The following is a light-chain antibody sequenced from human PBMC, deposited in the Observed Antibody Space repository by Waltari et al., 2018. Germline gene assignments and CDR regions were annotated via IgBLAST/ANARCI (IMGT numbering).Light chain of an antibody. CDR2: YDS. CDR3: QVWDSSSDHPYV. V-gene: IGLV3-21*04. Sequence: SYVLTQPPSVSVAPGKTARITCGGNNIGSKSVHWYQQKPGQAPVLVIYYDSDRPSGFPGRFSGSNSGNTATLTISRVEAGDEADYYCQVWDSSSDHPYVFGTGTKVTVL. J-gene: IGLJ1*01. CDR1: NIGSKS.